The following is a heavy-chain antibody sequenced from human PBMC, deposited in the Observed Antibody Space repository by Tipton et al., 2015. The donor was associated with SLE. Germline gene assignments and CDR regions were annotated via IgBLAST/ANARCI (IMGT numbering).Heavy chain of an antibody. Sequence: SLRLSCAASGFTFSDYYMNWIRQAPGKGLEWVSYISSSSSYTNYADSVKGRFTISRDNAKNSLYLQMNSLRGEDTAVYYCARRGRDYYDSSGYLDYWGQGTLVTVSS. CDR3: ARRGRDYYDSSGYLDY. CDR2: ISSSSSYT. V-gene: IGHV3-11*03. D-gene: IGHD3-22*01. J-gene: IGHJ4*02. CDR1: GFTFSDYY.